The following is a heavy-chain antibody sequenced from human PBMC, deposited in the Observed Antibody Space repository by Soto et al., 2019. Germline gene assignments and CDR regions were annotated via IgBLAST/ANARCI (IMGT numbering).Heavy chain of an antibody. CDR2: TYHSGTT. CDR3: ARQVNSSPARGPNWFDP. D-gene: IGHD6-13*01. J-gene: IGHJ5*02. CDR1: GDSINNSHW. V-gene: IGHV4-4*02. Sequence: QVQLQESGPGLVQPSGTLSLTCAVSGDSINNSHWWSWVRQTPGKGLEWIGETYHSGTTNYNPSPKTRFTISIDKSKNQFPLKIMSVTAADTAVYYCARQVNSSPARGPNWFDPWCEGPMVTVSS.